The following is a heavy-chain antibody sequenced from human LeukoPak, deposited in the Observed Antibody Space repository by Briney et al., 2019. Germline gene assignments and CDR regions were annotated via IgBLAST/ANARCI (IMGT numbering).Heavy chain of an antibody. D-gene: IGHD3-10*01. J-gene: IGHJ4*02. Sequence: ASVKVSCMASGYTFATYIRHWVRQTPGQKLEWMGWINAGNGNTEYSHKFQGRVTITRDTCASTAYMELRSLRSEDTAVYYCARDRFYGSGTYNHFDSWGQGAQVTVSS. V-gene: IGHV1-3*01. CDR1: GYTFATYI. CDR2: INAGNGNT. CDR3: ARDRFYGSGTYNHFDS.